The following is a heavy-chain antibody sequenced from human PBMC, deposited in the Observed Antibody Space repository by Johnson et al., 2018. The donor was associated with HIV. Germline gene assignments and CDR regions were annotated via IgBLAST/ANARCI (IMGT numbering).Heavy chain of an antibody. Sequence: VQLVESGGVVVQPGGSLRLSCAASGFTFDDYAMHWVHQAPGKGLEWVSLISWDGGSTYYADSVKGRFTISRDNSKHSLYLQMNSLRAEDTAVYYCARGGSDVDTAMVDSDAFDIWGQVTMVTVSS. V-gene: IGHV3-43D*03. CDR2: ISWDGGST. J-gene: IGHJ3*02. CDR1: GFTFDDYA. CDR3: ARGGSDVDTAMVDSDAFDI. D-gene: IGHD5-18*01.